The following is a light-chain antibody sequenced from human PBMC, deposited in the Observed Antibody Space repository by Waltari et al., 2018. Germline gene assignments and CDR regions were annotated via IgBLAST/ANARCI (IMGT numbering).Light chain of an antibody. J-gene: IGKJ2*03. Sequence: DIVLTQSPATLSLSPGERATLSCRASQTIGSYLAWYQRKPGQAPRLLIYDASNRATGISARFSGSGSGTDFTLTISSLEPGDSAVYYCQQRSDRPPLSFGQGTKLEIK. CDR1: QTIGSY. CDR2: DAS. CDR3: QQRSDRPPLS. V-gene: IGKV3-11*01.